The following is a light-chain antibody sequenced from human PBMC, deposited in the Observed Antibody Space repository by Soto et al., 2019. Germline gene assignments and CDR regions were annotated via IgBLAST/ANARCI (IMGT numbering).Light chain of an antibody. V-gene: IGLV2-23*01. CDR3: CSYAGSSTYV. CDR2: EGT. J-gene: IGLJ1*01. CDR1: SGDVGTYNL. Sequence: QSVLTQPASVSGSPGQSITISCTGTSGDVGTYNLVSWYQQLPGKAPKLMLYEGTKRPSGISIRFSGSKSGNTASLTISGLQDEDEADYYCCSYAGSSTYVFGTGTKVTVL.